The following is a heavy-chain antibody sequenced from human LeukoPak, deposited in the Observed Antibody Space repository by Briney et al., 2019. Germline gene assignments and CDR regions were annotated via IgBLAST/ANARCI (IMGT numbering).Heavy chain of an antibody. J-gene: IGHJ4*02. D-gene: IGHD6-13*01. Sequence: GASVKVSCKASGYTFTSYGISWVRQAPGQGLEWMGGIIPIFGTANYAQKFQGRVTIIADESTSTAYMELSSLRSEDTALYYCARDGGWDSSSWYSLDYWGQGTLVTVSS. CDR3: ARDGGWDSSSWYSLDY. CDR1: GYTFTSYG. V-gene: IGHV1-69*13. CDR2: IIPIFGTA.